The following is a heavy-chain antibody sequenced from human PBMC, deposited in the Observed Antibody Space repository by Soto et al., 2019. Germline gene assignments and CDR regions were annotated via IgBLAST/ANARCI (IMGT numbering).Heavy chain of an antibody. CDR3: ARHRAGSDNYYFHS. J-gene: IGHJ4*02. D-gene: IGHD3-10*01. CDR2: VYYGGST. CDR1: GGSISSSSYY. V-gene: IGHV4-39*01. Sequence: PSETLSLTCTVSGGSISSSSYYWGWIRQPPGKGLEWIGSVYYGGSTYYNPSLKSRVTISVDTSKNQFSLTLSSVTAADAAVYYCARHRAGSDNYYFHSWGQGALVTVSS.